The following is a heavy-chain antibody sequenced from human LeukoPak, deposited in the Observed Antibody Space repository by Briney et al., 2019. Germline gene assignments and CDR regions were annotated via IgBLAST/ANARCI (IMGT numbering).Heavy chain of an antibody. D-gene: IGHD3-10*01. J-gene: IGHJ4*02. CDR3: ARDVYYYGSGSYYHFDY. CDR1: GYTFTSYG. Sequence: ASVNVSCKASGYTFTSYGISGVRQAPGQGLEWMGWISAYNGNTNYAQKLQGRVTMTTDTSTSTAYMELRSLRSDDTAVYYCARDVYYYGSGSYYHFDYWGQGTLVTVSS. V-gene: IGHV1-18*01. CDR2: ISAYNGNT.